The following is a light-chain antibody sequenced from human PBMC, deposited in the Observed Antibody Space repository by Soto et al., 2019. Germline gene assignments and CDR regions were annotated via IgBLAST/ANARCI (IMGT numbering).Light chain of an antibody. CDR1: QSVRSNY. J-gene: IGKJ2*01. Sequence: ELVLTQSPGTLSLSQGERATLSCRASQSVRSNYLAWYQQKPGQAPSLLIYGASTRATGIPDRFSGSGSGTDFTLTITRLEPEDFAVYYCHQYGISPGTFGQGTKLEIK. CDR3: HQYGISPGT. V-gene: IGKV3-20*01. CDR2: GAS.